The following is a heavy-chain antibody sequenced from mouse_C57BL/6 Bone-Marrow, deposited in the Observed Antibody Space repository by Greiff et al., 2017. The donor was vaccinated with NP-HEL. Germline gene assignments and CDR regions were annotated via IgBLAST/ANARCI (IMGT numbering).Heavy chain of an antibody. V-gene: IGHV1-5*01. CDR2: IYPGNSDT. D-gene: IGHD2-4*01. J-gene: IGHJ2*01. CDR3: AYGLRGYFDY. Sequence: EVQLQESGTVLARPGASVKLSCKPSGYTLPSYWMHWVKQRPGRGLDWIGVIYPGNSDTSYNQKFKGKAKLTAVTSASTAYMELSSLTNEDSAVYYCAYGLRGYFDYWGQGTTLTVSS. CDR1: GYTLPSYW.